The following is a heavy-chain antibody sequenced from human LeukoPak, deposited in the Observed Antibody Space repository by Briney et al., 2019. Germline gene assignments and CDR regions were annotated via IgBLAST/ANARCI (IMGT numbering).Heavy chain of an antibody. CDR3: ARAAQFLDY. Sequence: GGSLRLSCAASGSTFHDYAMHWVRQVPGKGLEWVSGITWNSGSVLYADSVRGRFTISRDNAKNSLYLQMNSLRAEDTAVYYCARAAQFLDYWGQGTLVTVSS. D-gene: IGHD2-15*01. CDR2: ITWNSGSV. CDR1: GSTFHDYA. J-gene: IGHJ4*02. V-gene: IGHV3-9*01.